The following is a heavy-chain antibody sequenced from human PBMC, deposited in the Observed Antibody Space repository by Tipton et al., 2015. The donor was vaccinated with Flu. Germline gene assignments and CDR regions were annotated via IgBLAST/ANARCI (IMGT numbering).Heavy chain of an antibody. J-gene: IGHJ4*02. D-gene: IGHD3-3*01. Sequence: GSLRLSCAASGFIISNYYMSWVRQAPGKGLECVSVIYTGGSTSYTDSVKGRFTISRDNSKNTLYLQMSGLRVEDTAVNYCAGDTIFGVAHWGQGTLVTVSS. CDR3: AGDTIFGVAH. CDR1: GFIISNYY. V-gene: IGHV3-53*01. CDR2: IYTGGST.